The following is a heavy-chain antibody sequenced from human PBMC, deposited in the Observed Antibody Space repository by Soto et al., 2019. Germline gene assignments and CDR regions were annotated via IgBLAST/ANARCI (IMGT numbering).Heavy chain of an antibody. CDR2: IYHSGST. D-gene: IGHD4-17*01. J-gene: IGHJ5*02. V-gene: IGHV4-30-2*01. Sequence: SETLSLTCAVSGGSISSGGYSWSWIQQPPGKGLEWIGYIYHSGSTYYNPSLKSRVTISVDRSKNQFSLKLSSVTAADTAVYYCARANRLRVWFDPWGQGTLVTVSS. CDR1: GGSISSGGYS. CDR3: ARANRLRVWFDP.